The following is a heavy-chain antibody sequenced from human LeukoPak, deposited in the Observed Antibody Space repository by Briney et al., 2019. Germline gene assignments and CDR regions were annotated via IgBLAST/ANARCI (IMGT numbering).Heavy chain of an antibody. CDR1: GGSFNGYY. D-gene: IGHD5-24*01. J-gene: IGHJ4*02. Sequence: SETLSLTCALYGGSFNGYYWGWIRQPPGNGLEWIGEINHSGSTNYNPSIKSRVTISVDTSKNQFSLKRSSVTAADTAVYYCAREFRDGYNYDFDYWGQGTLVTVSS. CDR2: INHSGST. CDR3: AREFRDGYNYDFDY. V-gene: IGHV4-34*01.